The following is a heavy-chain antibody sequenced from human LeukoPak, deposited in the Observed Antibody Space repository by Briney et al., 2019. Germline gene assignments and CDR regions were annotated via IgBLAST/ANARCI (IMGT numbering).Heavy chain of an antibody. CDR3: AKAGIVILDY. J-gene: IGHJ4*02. CDR2: ISYDGSNK. D-gene: IGHD1-26*01. V-gene: IGHV3-30*18. CDR1: GFTFSSYG. Sequence: PGGSLRLSCAASGFTFSSYGMHWVRQAPGKGLEWVAAISYDGSNKYYADSVKGRFTISRDNSKNTLYLQMNSLRAEDTAVYYCAKAGIVILDYWGQGTLVTVSS.